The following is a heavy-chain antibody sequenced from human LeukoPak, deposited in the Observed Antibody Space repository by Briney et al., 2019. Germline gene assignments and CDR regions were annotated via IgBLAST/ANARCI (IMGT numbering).Heavy chain of an antibody. D-gene: IGHD4-11*01. Sequence: ASVKVSCKASRYTFTSYGISWVRQAPGQGLEWVGWISVYNGNTDYAQNFQGRVTVTTDTSTSTAYMELRSLRSDDTAVYYCARDLGTTNAFDIWGQGTMVTVSS. V-gene: IGHV1-18*01. CDR2: ISVYNGNT. J-gene: IGHJ3*02. CDR3: ARDLGTTNAFDI. CDR1: RYTFTSYG.